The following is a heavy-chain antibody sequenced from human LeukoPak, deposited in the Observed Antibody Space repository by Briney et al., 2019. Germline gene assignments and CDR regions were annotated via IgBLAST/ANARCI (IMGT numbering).Heavy chain of an antibody. D-gene: IGHD1-26*01. CDR1: GYTFTGYY. CDR2: INPNSGGT. V-gene: IGHV1-2*06. CDR3: ATSIVGALYYGY. Sequence: ASVKVSCKASGYTFTGYYMHWVRQAPGQGLEWMGRINPNSGGTNYAQKFQGRVTMTEDTSTDTAYMELSSLRSEDTAVYYCATSIVGALYYGYWGQGTLVTVSS. J-gene: IGHJ4*02.